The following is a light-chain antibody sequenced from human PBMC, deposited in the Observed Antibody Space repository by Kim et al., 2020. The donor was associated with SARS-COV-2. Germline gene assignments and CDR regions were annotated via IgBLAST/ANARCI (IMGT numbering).Light chain of an antibody. CDR2: DAS. CDR1: QSISTF. Sequence: SLSPGERATHSCRASQSISTFLAWYQQKPGQAPSLLVYDASNRATGVPARFSGSGSGTDFALTSSSLEPEDFAVYFCQQRSDRDTFGPGTKVDIK. V-gene: IGKV3-11*01. J-gene: IGKJ3*01. CDR3: QQRSDRDT.